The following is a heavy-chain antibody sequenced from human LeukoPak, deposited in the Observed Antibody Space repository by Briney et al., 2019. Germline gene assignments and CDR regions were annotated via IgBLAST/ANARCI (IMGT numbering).Heavy chain of an antibody. V-gene: IGHV1-2*06. CDR3: ARVEASGYFQH. CDR1: GYTFTRYY. J-gene: IGHJ1*01. CDR2: INPNSGGT. Sequence: GASVKVSCKASGYTFTRYYMHWVRQAPGQGLEWMGRINPNSGGTNYAQKFQGRVTMTRDTSISTAYMELSRLRSDDTAVYYCARVEASGYFQHWGQGTLVTVSS.